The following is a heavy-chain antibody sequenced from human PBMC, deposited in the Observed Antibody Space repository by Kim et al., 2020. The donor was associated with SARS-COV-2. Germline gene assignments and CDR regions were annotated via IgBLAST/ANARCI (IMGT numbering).Heavy chain of an antibody. CDR3: ARDFWAHVDTAMVNWYFDL. J-gene: IGHJ2*01. D-gene: IGHD5-18*01. Sequence: ASVKVSCKASGYTFTSYAMHWVRQAPGQRLEWMGWINAGNGNTKYSQKFQGRVTITRDTSASTAYMELSSLRSEDTAVYYCARDFWAHVDTAMVNWYFDLWGRGTLVTVSS. CDR2: INAGNGNT. CDR1: GYTFTSYA. V-gene: IGHV1-3*01.